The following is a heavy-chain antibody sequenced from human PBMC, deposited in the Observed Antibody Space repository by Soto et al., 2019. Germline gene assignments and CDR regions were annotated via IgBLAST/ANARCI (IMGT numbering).Heavy chain of an antibody. Sequence: GGSLRLSCAASGFTFRKFWMHWVRQVPGKGPVWVSYISSDGTTTDYADSVKGRFTISRDNAKDTLYLRMDSLRAEDTAVYYCAIQDCTNDVCLEAAVTVGGALESWGQGTLVTVSS. J-gene: IGHJ1*01. CDR2: ISSDGTTT. CDR3: AIQDCTNDVCLEAAVTVGGALES. V-gene: IGHV3-74*01. D-gene: IGHD2-8*01. CDR1: GFTFRKFW.